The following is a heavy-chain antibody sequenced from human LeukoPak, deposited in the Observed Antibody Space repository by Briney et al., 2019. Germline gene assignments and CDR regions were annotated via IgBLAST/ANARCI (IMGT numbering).Heavy chain of an antibody. J-gene: IGHJ4*02. CDR1: GYTFTSYG. CDR3: ARDQDCGGDCSIGPIDY. Sequence: GASVKVSCKASGYTFTSYGISWVRQAPGQGLEWMGWISAHNGNTNYAQELQGRVTMTTDTSTSTAYMELRSLRSDDTAVYYCARDQDCGGDCSIGPIDYWGQGTLVTVSS. CDR2: ISAHNGNT. V-gene: IGHV1-18*01. D-gene: IGHD2-21*02.